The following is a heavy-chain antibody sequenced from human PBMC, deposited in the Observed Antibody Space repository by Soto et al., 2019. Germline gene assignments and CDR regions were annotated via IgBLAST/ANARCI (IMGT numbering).Heavy chain of an antibody. D-gene: IGHD3-22*01. V-gene: IGHV3-48*04. CDR3: ARGVGFVWLFDY. J-gene: IGHJ4*02. CDR2: ISSSGGSI. CDR1: GFTFSTYS. Sequence: GGSLRLSCAASGFTFSTYSMNWVRQAPGKGLEWVSGISSSGGSIVYADSVKGRSTISRDNAKNSLYLQMNSLRAEDTALYYCARGVGFVWLFDYWGQGTLVTVSS.